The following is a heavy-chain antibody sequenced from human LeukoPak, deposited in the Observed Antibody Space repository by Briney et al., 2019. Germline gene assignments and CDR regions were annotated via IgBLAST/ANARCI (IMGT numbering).Heavy chain of an antibody. Sequence: SQTLSLTCAVSGGSISSASYSWTWIRQPPGKGLEWIGYIYSSGSMYYNPSLQSRFTISVDTSKNQFSLKLNSVTAADTAVYYCARGRRSIVVVPAARRGYYYMDVWGNGTTVTVSS. CDR3: ARGRRSIVVVPAARRGYYYMDV. CDR1: GGSISSASYS. V-gene: IGHV4-30-4*07. D-gene: IGHD2-2*01. CDR2: IYSSGSM. J-gene: IGHJ6*03.